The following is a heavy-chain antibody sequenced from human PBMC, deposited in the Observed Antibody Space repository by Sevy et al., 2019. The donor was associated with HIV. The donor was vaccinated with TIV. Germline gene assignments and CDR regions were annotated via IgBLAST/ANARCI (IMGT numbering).Heavy chain of an antibody. CDR2: ISGSGYST. CDR1: GFTFSSYA. CDR3: AKERGVPWGAYYFDY. V-gene: IGHV3-23*01. J-gene: IGHJ4*02. Sequence: GGSLRLSCAASGFTFSSYAMSWVRQAPGKGLEWVSGISGSGYSTYYAGSVKGRFTISRDNSKNTLYLQMNSLRAEDTAVYYCAKERGVPWGAYYFDYWGQGTLVTVSS. D-gene: IGHD1-1*01.